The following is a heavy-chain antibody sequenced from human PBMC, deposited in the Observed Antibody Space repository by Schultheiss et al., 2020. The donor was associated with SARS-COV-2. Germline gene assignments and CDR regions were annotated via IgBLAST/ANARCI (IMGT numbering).Heavy chain of an antibody. V-gene: IGHV4-59*01. CDR3: ARGGGGYCSGGSCYSAFDD. CDR2: VYYSGST. D-gene: IGHD2-15*01. CDR1: GGSISSYY. J-gene: IGHJ4*02. Sequence: SETLSLTCTVSGGSISSYYWSWIRQPPGKGLEWIGYVYYSGSTNFNPSLKSRVTISVDASENQFSLKLSSVTAADTAVYYCARGGGGYCSGGSCYSAFDDWGQGTLVTVSS.